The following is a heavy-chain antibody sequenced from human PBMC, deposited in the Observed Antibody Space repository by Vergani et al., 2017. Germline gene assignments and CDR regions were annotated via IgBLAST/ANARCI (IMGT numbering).Heavy chain of an antibody. D-gene: IGHD3-3*01. J-gene: IGHJ6*03. CDR2: ISGHGDRT. V-gene: IGHV3-23*01. CDR1: GFTFSNSA. CDR3: ARASENYDFWSGLLPPDYMDV. Sequence: EVHLLESGGGQVEAGGSLRLSCVASGFTFSNSAISWVRQTSGKGLEWVSAISGHGDRTYYADSVKGRFTISRDNAKNSLYLQMNSLRAADTAVYYCARASENYDFWSGLLPPDYMDVWGKGTTVTVSS.